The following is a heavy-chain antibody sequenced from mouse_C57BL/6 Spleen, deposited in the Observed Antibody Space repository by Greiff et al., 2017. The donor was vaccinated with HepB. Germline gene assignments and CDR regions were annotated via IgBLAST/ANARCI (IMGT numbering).Heavy chain of an antibody. J-gene: IGHJ4*01. CDR3: ARDYYGSSYGYYYAMDY. D-gene: IGHD1-1*01. V-gene: IGHV1-82*01. CDR1: GYAFSSSR. Sequence: QVQLQQSGPELVKPGASVKISCKASGYAFSSSRMNWVKQRPGKGLEWIGRIYPGDGDTNYNGKFKGKATLTADKSSSTAYMQLSSLTSEDSAVYFCARDYYGSSYGYYYAMDYWGQGTSVTVSS. CDR2: IYPGDGDT.